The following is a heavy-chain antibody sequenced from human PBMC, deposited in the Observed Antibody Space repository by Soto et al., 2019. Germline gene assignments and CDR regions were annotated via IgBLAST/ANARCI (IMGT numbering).Heavy chain of an antibody. CDR1: GGTFSSYA. D-gene: IGHD5-12*01. CDR2: IIPIFGTA. CDR3: ARAPRGYSGYDYPPGFIYGMDV. J-gene: IGHJ6*02. V-gene: IGHV1-69*06. Sequence: SVKVSCKASGGTFSSYAISWVRQAPGQGLEWIGGIIPIFGTANYAQKFQGRVTITADKSTSTAYMELSSLRSEDTAVYYCARAPRGYSGYDYPPGFIYGMDVWGQGTTVTVSS.